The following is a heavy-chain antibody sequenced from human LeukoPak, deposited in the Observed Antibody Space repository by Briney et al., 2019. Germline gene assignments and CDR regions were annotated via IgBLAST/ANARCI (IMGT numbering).Heavy chain of an antibody. CDR1: GGSISSYY. V-gene: IGHV4-59*01. CDR3: ARADTAMVTGMDV. J-gene: IGHJ6*02. CDR2: IYYSGST. Sequence: PSETLSLTCTVSGGSISSYYWSWIRQPPGKGLEWIGYIYYSGSTNYNPSLKSRVTISVDTSKNQFSLKLSSVTAADTAVYYCARADTAMVTGMDVWGQGTTVTVSS. D-gene: IGHD5-18*01.